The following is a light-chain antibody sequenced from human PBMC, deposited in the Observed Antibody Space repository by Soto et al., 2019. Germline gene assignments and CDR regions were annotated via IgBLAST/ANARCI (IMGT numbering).Light chain of an antibody. CDR3: QQYNRWPLIT. J-gene: IGKJ5*01. CDR1: QSVSSN. V-gene: IGKV3-15*01. Sequence: EIVMTQSPATLSVSPGERATLSCRASQSVSSNLAWYQQKPGQAPRLLIYGASTRATGIPARFSGSGSGTDFTLTIGSLQSEDFAVYYCQQYNRWPLITFGQGTRLEIK. CDR2: GAS.